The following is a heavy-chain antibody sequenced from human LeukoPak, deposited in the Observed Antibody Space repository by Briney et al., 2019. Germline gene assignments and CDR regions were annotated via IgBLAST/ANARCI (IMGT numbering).Heavy chain of an antibody. D-gene: IGHD6-19*01. CDR3: ARVFNLAVATLDY. V-gene: IGHV1-8*01. Sequence: ASVKVSCKASGYTFTSFDINWVRQATGQGLEWMGWMNPNSGNTGYAQKFQGRVTMTRNTSISTAYMELSSLRSGDTAVYYCARVFNLAVATLDYWGQGTLVTVSS. CDR2: MNPNSGNT. J-gene: IGHJ4*02. CDR1: GYTFTSFD.